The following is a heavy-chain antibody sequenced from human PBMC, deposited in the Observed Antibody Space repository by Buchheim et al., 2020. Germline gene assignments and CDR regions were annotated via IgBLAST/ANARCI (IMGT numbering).Heavy chain of an antibody. V-gene: IGHV1-69*06. CDR3: ARVPIHLTTKHYYYMDV. D-gene: IGHD4-11*01. Sequence: QVQLVQSGAEVKKPGSSVKVSCKASGGTFSSYAISWVRQAPGQGLEWMGGIIPIFGKANYAQKFQGRVTITADKSTSTAYMELSSLKSEDTAVYYCARVPIHLTTKHYYYMDVWGKGTT. CDR2: IIPIFGKA. CDR1: GGTFSSYA. J-gene: IGHJ6*03.